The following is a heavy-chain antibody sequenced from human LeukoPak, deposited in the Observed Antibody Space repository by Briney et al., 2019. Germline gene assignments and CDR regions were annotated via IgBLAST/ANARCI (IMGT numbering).Heavy chain of an antibody. V-gene: IGHV3-48*04. Sequence: GGSLRLSCAASGFTFSSYSMNWVRQAPGKGLEWVSYISSSSSTIYYADSVKGRFTISRDNAKNSLYLQMNSLRAEDTAVYYRAREAAAGTFDYWGQGTLVTVSS. CDR3: AREAAAGTFDY. J-gene: IGHJ4*02. CDR1: GFTFSSYS. CDR2: ISSSSSTI. D-gene: IGHD6-13*01.